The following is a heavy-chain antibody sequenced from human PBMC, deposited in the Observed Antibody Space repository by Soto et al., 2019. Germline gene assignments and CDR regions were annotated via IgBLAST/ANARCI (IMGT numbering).Heavy chain of an antibody. D-gene: IGHD6-13*01. J-gene: IGHJ4*02. CDR1: GFTFSSYG. V-gene: IGHV3-33*01. CDR3: ARDDQLIAAAGPDY. CDR2: IWYAGSNK. Sequence: QVQLVESGGGVVQPGRSLRLSCAASGFTFSSYGMHWVLQAPGKGLEWVAVIWYAGSNKYYADSVKGRFTISRDNSKNTMYLQMNSLRAEDTAVYYCARDDQLIAAAGPDYWGQGTLVTVSS.